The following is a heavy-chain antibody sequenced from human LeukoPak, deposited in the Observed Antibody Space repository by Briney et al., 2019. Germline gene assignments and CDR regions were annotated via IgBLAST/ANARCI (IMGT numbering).Heavy chain of an antibody. CDR1: GFTFSSYV. Sequence: PGGSLRLSCAASGFTFSSYVMDWGRQAPGKGLEWVAFIRYDGNNKDYADSVKGRFTISRDNSKNTLYLQMNSLRVEDTAVYYCAKGYGDLVAFDIWGQGTMVTVSS. D-gene: IGHD4-17*01. CDR3: AKGYGDLVAFDI. V-gene: IGHV3-30*02. CDR2: IRYDGNNK. J-gene: IGHJ3*02.